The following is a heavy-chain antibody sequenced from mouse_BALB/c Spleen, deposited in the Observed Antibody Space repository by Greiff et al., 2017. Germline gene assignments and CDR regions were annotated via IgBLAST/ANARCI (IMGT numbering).Heavy chain of an antibody. CDR2: IDPANGNT. V-gene: IGHV14-3*02. D-gene: IGHD2-10*01. Sequence: VQLQQSGAELVKPGASVKLSCTASGFNIKDTYMHWVKQRPEQGLEWIGRIDPANGNTKYDPKFQGKATITADTSSNTAYLQLSSLTSEDTAVYYCARSGLSYNGNYDYAMDYWGQGTSVTVSS. CDR3: ARSGLSYNGNYDYAMDY. CDR1: GFNIKDTY. J-gene: IGHJ4*01.